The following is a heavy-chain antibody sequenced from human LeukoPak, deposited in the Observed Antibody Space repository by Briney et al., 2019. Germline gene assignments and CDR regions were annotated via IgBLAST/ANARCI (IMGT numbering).Heavy chain of an antibody. CDR2: IKPDGSEK. D-gene: IGHD3-16*01. V-gene: IGHV3-7*01. J-gene: IGHJ4*02. CDR1: GFTFSSNW. CDR3: ARAPAFGTVDY. Sequence: PGGSLRLSCAASGFTFSSNWMSWVRQAPGKGLEWVANIKPDGSEKYPVDSVKGRFTVTRDNARNTLYLQMSRLRDDDSAVYYCARAPAFGTVDYWGQGTLVTVSS.